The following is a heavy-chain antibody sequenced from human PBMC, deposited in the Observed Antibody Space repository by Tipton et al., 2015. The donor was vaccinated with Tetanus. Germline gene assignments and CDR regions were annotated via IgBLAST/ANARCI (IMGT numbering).Heavy chain of an antibody. Sequence: SLRLSCAASGFTLSRYTLNWVRQAPGKGLEWVSSISSSSRYIYYADSVKGRFTVSRDNSRNTLFMQMNSLRVEDTAMYYCAKKGVSVTCPNRFDYWGQGTLVTVSS. J-gene: IGHJ4*02. CDR3: AKKGVSVTCPNRFDY. CDR2: ISSSSRYI. CDR1: GFTLSRYT. V-gene: IGHV3-21*01. D-gene: IGHD4-17*01.